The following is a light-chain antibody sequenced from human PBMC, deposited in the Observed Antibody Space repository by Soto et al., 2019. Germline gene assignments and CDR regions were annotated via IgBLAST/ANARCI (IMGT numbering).Light chain of an antibody. CDR2: DAS. CDR1: QSVSSY. V-gene: IGKV3-11*01. Sequence: EIVLTQSPASLSLSPGERATISCRASQSVSSYLAWYQQKPGQAPRLLIYDASNRATGIPARFSGSGSGTDFTLTISSREPEDFAVYYCHQRSNWPPYTFGQGTKLEIK. J-gene: IGKJ2*01. CDR3: HQRSNWPPYT.